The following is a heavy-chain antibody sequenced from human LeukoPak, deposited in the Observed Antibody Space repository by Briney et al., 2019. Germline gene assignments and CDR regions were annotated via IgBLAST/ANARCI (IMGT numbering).Heavy chain of an antibody. D-gene: IGHD6-19*01. J-gene: IGHJ4*02. V-gene: IGHV3-21*01. Sequence: EGSLRLSCAASGFTFSSYSVNWVRQAPGKGLEWVSSISSSSSYIYYADSVKGRFTISRDNAKNSLYLQMNSLRAEDTAVYYCARDGVAVAGLDYWGQGTLVTVSS. CDR2: ISSSSSYI. CDR3: ARDGVAVAGLDY. CDR1: GFTFSSYS.